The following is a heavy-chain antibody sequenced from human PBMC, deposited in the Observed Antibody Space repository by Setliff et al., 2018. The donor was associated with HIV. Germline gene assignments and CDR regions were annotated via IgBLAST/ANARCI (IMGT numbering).Heavy chain of an antibody. D-gene: IGHD2-2*01. CDR2: INHSGDT. J-gene: IGHJ6*03. CDR3: ARVDCSSTSCYRDYYYYMDV. CDR1: GYSINNGLY. V-gene: IGHV4-38-2*01. Sequence: PSETLSLTCAVSGYSINNGLYWAWIRQPPGKGLEWIGSINHSGDTYYTPSLTSRVTVSVDTSNNQFSLKLSSVTAADTAVYYCARVDCSSTSCYRDYYYYMDVWGKGTTVTVSS.